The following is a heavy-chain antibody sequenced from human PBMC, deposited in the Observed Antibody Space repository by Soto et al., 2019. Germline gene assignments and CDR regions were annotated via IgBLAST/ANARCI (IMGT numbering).Heavy chain of an antibody. CDR2: IIPIFGTP. J-gene: IGHJ4*02. D-gene: IGHD1-26*01. CDR1: GGSFSSYA. V-gene: IGHV1-69*01. CDR3: AKDREYGSYWRGFFDY. Sequence: QVQLVQSGAEVKKPGSSVKVSCKASGGSFSSYAISWVRQAPGQGLEWMGGIIPIFGTPSYAQKFQGRVTITADESTSTAYMELSSLRSEDTAVYYCAKDREYGSYWRGFFDYWGQGTLVTVSS.